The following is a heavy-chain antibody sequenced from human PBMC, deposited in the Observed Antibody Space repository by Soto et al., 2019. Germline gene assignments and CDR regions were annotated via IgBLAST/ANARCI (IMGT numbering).Heavy chain of an antibody. V-gene: IGHV3-23*01. D-gene: IGHD4-4*01. Sequence: EVQLLESGGGLVQPGGSLRLSCAASGFTFSSYAMSWVRQAPGKGLEWVSAISGSGGSTYYADCVKGRFTISRDNSNNTLYLQNNSLRAEDTAVYYCAKDDKTTVSDYYYYGMDVWGQGTTVTVSS. CDR1: GFTFSSYA. CDR2: ISGSGGST. CDR3: AKDDKTTVSDYYYYGMDV. J-gene: IGHJ6*02.